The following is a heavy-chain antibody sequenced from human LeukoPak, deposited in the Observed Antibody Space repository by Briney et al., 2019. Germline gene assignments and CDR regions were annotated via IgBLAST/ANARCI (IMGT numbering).Heavy chain of an antibody. Sequence: PSETLSLTCTVSGGSISSGGFYWSWIRQHPGKGLEWIGYIYYSGSTYYNPSLKSRVTISVDTSKNQFSLKLSSVTAADTAVYYCARGVYPPLLYGMDVWGQGTTVTVSS. CDR1: GGSISSGGFY. CDR2: IYYSGST. V-gene: IGHV4-31*03. D-gene: IGHD1-26*01. J-gene: IGHJ6*02. CDR3: ARGVYPPLLYGMDV.